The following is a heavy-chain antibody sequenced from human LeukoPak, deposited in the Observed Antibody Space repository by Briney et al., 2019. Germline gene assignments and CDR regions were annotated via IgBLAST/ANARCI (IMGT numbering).Heavy chain of an antibody. Sequence: GSLRLSCAASGFTFSSYWMSWVRQAPGKGLEWVANIKQDGSEKYYVDSVKGRFTISRDNAKNSLYLQMNSLRAEDTAVYYCARGGYYYGSGTIGYWGQGTLVTVSS. CDR2: IKQDGSEK. CDR1: GFTFSSYW. D-gene: IGHD3-10*01. J-gene: IGHJ4*02. CDR3: ARGGYYYGSGTIGY. V-gene: IGHV3-7*01.